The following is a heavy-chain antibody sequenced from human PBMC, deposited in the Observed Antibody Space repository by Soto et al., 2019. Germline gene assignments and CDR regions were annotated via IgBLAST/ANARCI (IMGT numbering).Heavy chain of an antibody. CDR2: IFDSGNA. Sequence: QVQLQESGPGLVQPSETLSLTCTVSGGSINSYCWRWIRQPPGKGLEWIAYIFDSGNANYNPSLKSRVTISVDTSKTQFSMNLASVTAADTAVYYCARHRRTTVANFYFDNWGQGALVTVSS. V-gene: IGHV4-59*08. CDR1: GGSINSYC. D-gene: IGHD4-4*01. J-gene: IGHJ4*02. CDR3: ARHRRTTVANFYFDN.